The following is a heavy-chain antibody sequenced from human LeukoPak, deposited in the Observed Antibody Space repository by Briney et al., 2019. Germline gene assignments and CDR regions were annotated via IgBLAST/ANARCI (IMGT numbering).Heavy chain of an antibody. Sequence: GVSLRLSRAASGMSVSRNHLSWVRQAPGKGLEGVSGIYSGGSTFDAHSVKGLFTSSRDTSNNTFYLQMNRLRVEDTAVYYCAREATAPRPFSTDYYYYMDVWGKGTTVTLSS. D-gene: IGHD6-6*01. J-gene: IGHJ6*03. CDR2: IYSGGST. CDR1: GMSVSRNH. V-gene: IGHV3-53*05. CDR3: AREATAPRPFSTDYYYYMDV.